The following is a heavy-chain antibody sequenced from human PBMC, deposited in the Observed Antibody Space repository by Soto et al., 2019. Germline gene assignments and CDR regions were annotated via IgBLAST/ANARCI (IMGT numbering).Heavy chain of an antibody. D-gene: IGHD6-13*01. J-gene: IGHJ4*02. CDR3: ANKGNMAEAGYYFDY. V-gene: IGHV2-5*02. Sequence: SGPTLVNPTQTLTLTCTFSGFSLSTRGVHVGWIRQPPGKALEWLALIYWDDDKRYSPSLKSRLTITKDTSKNQVLFTMTNMDPVDTATYYSANKGNMAEAGYYFDYWGQGTLVTVSS. CDR1: GFSLSTRGVH. CDR2: IYWDDDK.